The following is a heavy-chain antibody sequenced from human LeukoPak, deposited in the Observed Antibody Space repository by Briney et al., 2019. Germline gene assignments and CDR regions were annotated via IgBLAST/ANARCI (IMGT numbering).Heavy chain of an antibody. CDR3: ARDRDGYTDY. J-gene: IGHJ4*02. Sequence: SETLSLTCTVSGGSISSSSYYWGWIRQPPGRGLEWIGSIYYSGSTYYNPSLKSRVTISVDTSKNQFSLKLSSVTAADTAVYYCARDRDGYTDYWDQGTLVTVSS. D-gene: IGHD5-24*01. CDR2: IYYSGST. CDR1: GGSISSSSYY. V-gene: IGHV4-39*07.